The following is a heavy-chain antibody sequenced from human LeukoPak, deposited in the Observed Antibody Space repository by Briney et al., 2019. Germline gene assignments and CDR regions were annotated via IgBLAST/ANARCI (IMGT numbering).Heavy chain of an antibody. Sequence: SETLSLTCTVSGVSISSFYWSWIRHPQGKGLEWIGYIYYSGSTNYNPSLKSRVPISVDPSKDQFSLKLSSVTAADTAVYYCARSGITMIVRGTYFDYGGQGPLVTVSS. V-gene: IGHV4-59*08. CDR2: IYYSGST. CDR3: ARSGITMIVRGTYFDY. J-gene: IGHJ4*02. D-gene: IGHD3-22*01. CDR1: GVSISSFY.